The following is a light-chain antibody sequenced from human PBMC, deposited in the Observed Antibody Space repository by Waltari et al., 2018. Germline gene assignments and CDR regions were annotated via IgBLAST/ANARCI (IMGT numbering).Light chain of an antibody. V-gene: IGLV3-19*01. CDR2: GQD. CDR1: SLRRYS. Sequence: SSELTQDPTVSVALGQTVRITGQGDSLRRYSASWYQQRPGQAPVLVFYGQDNRPSGIPDRVSGATSGDTATLTITGTQAEDEADYYCLSRDISSTRFFGGGTRLTV. CDR3: LSRDISSTRF. J-gene: IGLJ2*01.